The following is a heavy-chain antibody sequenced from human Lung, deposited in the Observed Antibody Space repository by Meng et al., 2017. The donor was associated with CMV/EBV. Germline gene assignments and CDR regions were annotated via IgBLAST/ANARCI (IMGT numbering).Heavy chain of an antibody. CDR1: GFTFSSYW. CDR3: ATELITTAGTGREH. J-gene: IGHJ4*02. D-gene: IGHD6-13*01. CDR2: INSDGSST. V-gene: IGHV3-74*01. Sequence: GESLKIXXAASGFTFSSYWMHWVRQVPGKGLVWVARINSDGSSTSYADSVKGRFTISRDNARNTLYLQMNSLRAEDTAVYYCATELITTAGTGREHWGQGKXVNGAS.